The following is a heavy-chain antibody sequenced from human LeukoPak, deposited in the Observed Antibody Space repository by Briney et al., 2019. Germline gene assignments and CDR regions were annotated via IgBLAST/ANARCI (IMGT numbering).Heavy chain of an antibody. CDR2: TSSGSSFI. Sequence: GGSLRLSCAASDFTFSNYSMNWVRQAPGKGLEWVSSTSSGSSFIYYADSVKGRFTISRDNAKNSLYLQMNSLSAEDTAVYYCARGYCSGGSCWGFDYWGQGTLVTISS. V-gene: IGHV3-21*01. D-gene: IGHD2-15*01. J-gene: IGHJ4*02. CDR3: ARGYCSGGSCWGFDY. CDR1: DFTFSNYS.